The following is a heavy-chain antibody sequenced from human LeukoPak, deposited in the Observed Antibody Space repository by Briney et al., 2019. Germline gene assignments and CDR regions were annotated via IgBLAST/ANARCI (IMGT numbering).Heavy chain of an antibody. D-gene: IGHD3-10*01. J-gene: IGHJ6*02. CDR3: ARDSGSDYYYYGMDV. CDR1: RVTVSSNY. CDR2: LYSGGTT. Sequence: GGSLRLSCAASRVTVSSNYMSWVRQAPGKGLEWVSILYSGGTTYYADSVKGRFAISRDNSKNTLYLQMNSLRAEDTAVYYCARDSGSDYYYYGMDVWGQGTTVTVSS. V-gene: IGHV3-53*01.